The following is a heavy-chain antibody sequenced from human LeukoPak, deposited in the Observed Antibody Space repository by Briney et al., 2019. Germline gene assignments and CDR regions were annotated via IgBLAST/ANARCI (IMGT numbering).Heavy chain of an antibody. Sequence: GRSLRLSCAASGFTFTNYWMHWVRQVPGKGLFWVSRIDNAGSSTNYADSVKGRFTISRDNAKNTVYLHLNGLRAEDTAVYYCARDQWFFDLWGRGTLVTVSS. CDR1: GFTFTNYW. V-gene: IGHV3-74*01. CDR3: ARDQWFFDL. J-gene: IGHJ2*01. CDR2: IDNAGSST.